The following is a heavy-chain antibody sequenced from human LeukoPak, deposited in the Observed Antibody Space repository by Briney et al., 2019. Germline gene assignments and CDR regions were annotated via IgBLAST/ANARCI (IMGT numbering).Heavy chain of an antibody. D-gene: IGHD3-10*01. CDR3: RSEGVYASGSSGSYYPHWFDP. V-gene: IGHV4-59*01. CDR1: GGSISNYY. CDR2: IFYTGST. J-gene: IGHJ5*02. Sequence: SETLSLTCTVSGGSISNYYWSWIRQPPGKGLEWIGYIFYTGSTKYNSSLESRVTLSLDTPKNQFSLRMTSVTAADTAVYCSRSEGVYASGSSGSYYPHWFDPWGQGTLVTVSS.